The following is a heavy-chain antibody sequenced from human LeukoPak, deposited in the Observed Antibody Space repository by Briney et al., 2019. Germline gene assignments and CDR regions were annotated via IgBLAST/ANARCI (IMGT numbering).Heavy chain of an antibody. CDR3: ARGGSYYDYYYGMDV. V-gene: IGHV1-69*13. CDR1: GGTFSSYA. Sequence: SVKVSCTASGGTFSSYAISWVRQAPGQGLEWMGGIIPIFGTANYAQKFQGRVTITADESTSTAYMELSSLRSEDTAVYYCARGGSYYDYYYGMDVWGQGTTVTVSS. D-gene: IGHD1-26*01. CDR2: IIPIFGTA. J-gene: IGHJ6*02.